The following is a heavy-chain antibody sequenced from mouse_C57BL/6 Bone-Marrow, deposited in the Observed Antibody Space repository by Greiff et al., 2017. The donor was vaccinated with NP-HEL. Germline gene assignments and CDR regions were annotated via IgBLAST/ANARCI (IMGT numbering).Heavy chain of an antibody. Sequence: QVQLQQSGAELVKPGASVKISCKASGYAFSSYWMNWVKQRPGKGLEWIGQIYPGDGDTNSNGKFKGKATLTADKSSSTAYIQLSSLTSEDSAVYFCAREGDYGPYFDYWGQGTTLTVSS. CDR2: IYPGDGDT. J-gene: IGHJ2*01. D-gene: IGHD1-1*02. V-gene: IGHV1-80*01. CDR3: AREGDYGPYFDY. CDR1: GYAFSSYW.